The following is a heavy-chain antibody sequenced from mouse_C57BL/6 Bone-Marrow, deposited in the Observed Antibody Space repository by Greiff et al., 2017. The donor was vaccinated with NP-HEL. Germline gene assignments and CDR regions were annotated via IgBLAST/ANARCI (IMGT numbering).Heavy chain of an antibody. Sequence: VQLQQSGAELVRPGASVTLSCKASGYTFTDYEMHWVKQTPVHGLEWIGAIDPETGGTAYNQKFKGKAILTADKSSSTAYMELRSLTSEDSAVYYCTRGRYYGSSCVWFAYWGQGTLVTVSA. CDR2: IDPETGGT. CDR1: GYTFTDYE. V-gene: IGHV1-15*01. D-gene: IGHD1-1*01. CDR3: TRGRYYGSSCVWFAY. J-gene: IGHJ3*01.